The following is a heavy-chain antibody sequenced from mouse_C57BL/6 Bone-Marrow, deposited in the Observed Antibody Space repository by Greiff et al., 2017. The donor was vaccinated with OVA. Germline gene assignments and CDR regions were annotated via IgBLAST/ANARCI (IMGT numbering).Heavy chain of an antibody. Sequence: QVQLQQSGAELARPGASVKLSCKASGYTFTSYGISWVKQRTGQGLEWIGEIYPRSGNTYYNEKFKGKATLTADKSSSTAYMEPRSLTSEDSAVYFCARRGIYYGPWGQGTTLTVSS. CDR3: ARRGIYYGP. D-gene: IGHD2-1*01. V-gene: IGHV1-81*01. CDR1: GYTFTSYG. J-gene: IGHJ2*01. CDR2: IYPRSGNT.